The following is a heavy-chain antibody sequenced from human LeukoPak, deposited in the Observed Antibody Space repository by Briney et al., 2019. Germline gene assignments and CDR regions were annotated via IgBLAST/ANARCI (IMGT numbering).Heavy chain of an antibody. CDR1: GGSISSYY. CDR2: IYSSGST. V-gene: IGHV4-59*05. Sequence: SETLSLTCTVSGGSISSYYWSWIRQPPGKGLEWIGSIYSSGSTYYNPSLKSRATISVDTSKNQFSLKLTSVTAADTAVYYCARHYGPWGQGTLVTVSS. J-gene: IGHJ5*02. CDR3: ARHYGP. D-gene: IGHD3-16*01.